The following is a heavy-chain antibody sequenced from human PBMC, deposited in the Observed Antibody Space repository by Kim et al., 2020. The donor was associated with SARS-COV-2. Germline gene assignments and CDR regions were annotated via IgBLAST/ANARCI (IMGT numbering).Heavy chain of an antibody. CDR3: ARVRAYGSGSYNWAFDI. Sequence: SETLSLTCTVSGGSISSYYWSWIRQPPGKGLEWIGYIYYSGSTNYNPSLKSRVTISVDTSKNQFSLKLSSVTAADTAVYYCARVRAYGSGSYNWAFDIWGQGTMVTVSS. D-gene: IGHD3-10*01. CDR2: IYYSGST. J-gene: IGHJ3*02. CDR1: GGSISSYY. V-gene: IGHV4-59*01.